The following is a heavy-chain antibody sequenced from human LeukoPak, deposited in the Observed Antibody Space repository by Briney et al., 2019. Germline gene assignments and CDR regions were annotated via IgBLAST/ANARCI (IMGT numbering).Heavy chain of an antibody. V-gene: IGHV3-23*01. CDR1: GFTFSSFA. J-gene: IGHJ3*01. CDR3: AKDRSCSGSSCNVGS. D-gene: IGHD2-2*01. Sequence: VGSQRLSCAASGFTFSSFAMSWVRQAPGKGLEWVSAISGSGGGTYYADAVKGRFTISRDNSKNTLFLQRNSLRAEDTAVYYCAKDRSCSGSSCNVGSWGQGTMVTVSS. CDR2: ISGSGGGT.